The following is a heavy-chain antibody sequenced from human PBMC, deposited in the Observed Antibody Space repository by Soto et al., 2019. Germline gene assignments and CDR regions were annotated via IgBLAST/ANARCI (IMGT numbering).Heavy chain of an antibody. CDR1: GGSISSSSYY. V-gene: IGHV4-39*01. CDR3: ARHLTLVLFLLPGLGWFDP. D-gene: IGHD2-15*01. Sequence: QLQLQESGPGLVKPSETLSLTCTVSGGSISSSSYYWGWIRQPPGKGLEWIGSIYYSGSTYYNPSLKSRVTISVDTSKNQFSLKLSSVTAADTAVYYCARHLTLVLFLLPGLGWFDPWGQGTLVTVSS. CDR2: IYYSGST. J-gene: IGHJ5*02.